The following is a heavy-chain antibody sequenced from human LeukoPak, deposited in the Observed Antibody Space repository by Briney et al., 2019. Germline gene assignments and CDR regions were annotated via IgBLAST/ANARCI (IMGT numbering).Heavy chain of an antibody. CDR2: MNPNSGNT. CDR1: GYTFTSYD. J-gene: IGHJ5*02. V-gene: IGHV1-8*03. Sequence: ASVKVSCTASGYTFTSYDINWVRQATGQGLEWMGWMNPNSGNTGYAQKFQGRVTITRNTSISTAYMELSSLRSEDTAVYYCARGEFSLDYGGNSGNWFDPWGQGTLVTVSS. D-gene: IGHD4-23*01. CDR3: ARGEFSLDYGGNSGNWFDP.